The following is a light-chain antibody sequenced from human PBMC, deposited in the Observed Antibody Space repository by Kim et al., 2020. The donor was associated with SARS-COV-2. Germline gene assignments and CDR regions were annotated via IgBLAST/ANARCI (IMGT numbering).Light chain of an antibody. V-gene: IGKV3-15*01. Sequence: VAPGERATLSCRASQSVTGNLAWYQQKPGQAPRLLIYDASTRATGIPARFSGSGSGTEFTLTVSSLQSEDFVVYYCQQYNDWPLTFGGGTKVDIK. CDR2: DAS. CDR3: QQYNDWPLT. CDR1: QSVTGN. J-gene: IGKJ4*01.